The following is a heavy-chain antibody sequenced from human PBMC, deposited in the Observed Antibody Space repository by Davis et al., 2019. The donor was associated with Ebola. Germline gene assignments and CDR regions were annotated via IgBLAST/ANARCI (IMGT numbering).Heavy chain of an antibody. J-gene: IGHJ6*03. Sequence: PGGSLRLSCAASGFTFSTYGMHWVRQTPGKGLEWVAFIRFDGSIDYYGDSVKGRFTISRDDFKNTLYLQMYSLRPEDTAVYYCAKPVSAAGHPHYYYYMDVWGKGTTVTVSS. CDR2: IRFDGSID. CDR3: AKPVSAAGHPHYYYYMDV. CDR1: GFTFSTYG. D-gene: IGHD6-13*01. V-gene: IGHV3-30*02.